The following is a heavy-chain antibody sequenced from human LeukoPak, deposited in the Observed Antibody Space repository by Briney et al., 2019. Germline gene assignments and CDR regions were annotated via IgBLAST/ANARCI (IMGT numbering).Heavy chain of an antibody. D-gene: IGHD2-21*02. CDR2: ISGSGAKT. Sequence: GGSLRLSCAASGFTFSTYAMNWVRQAPGKGLEWVSAISGSGAKTYYADFVKGRFTISRDNAKNSLYLQMNSLRAEDTAVYYCARDLGDNAWFRTQNDAFDIWGQGTMVTVSS. J-gene: IGHJ3*02. V-gene: IGHV3-23*01. CDR1: GFTFSTYA. CDR3: ARDLGDNAWFRTQNDAFDI.